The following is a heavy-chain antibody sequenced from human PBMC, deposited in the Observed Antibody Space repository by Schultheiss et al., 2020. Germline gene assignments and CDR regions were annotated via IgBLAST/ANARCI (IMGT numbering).Heavy chain of an antibody. CDR3: ARSYDILTGYYRSSVDTEYYYYYYGMDV. D-gene: IGHD3-9*01. J-gene: IGHJ6*02. CDR2: ISSSSSYI. Sequence: GGSLRLSCAASGFTFSSYSMNWVRQAPGKGLEWVSSISSSSSYIYYADSVKGRFTISRDNSKNTLYLQMNSLRAEDTAVYYCARSYDILTGYYRSSVDTEYYYYYYGMDVWGQGTTVTVSS. CDR1: GFTFSSYS. V-gene: IGHV3-21*04.